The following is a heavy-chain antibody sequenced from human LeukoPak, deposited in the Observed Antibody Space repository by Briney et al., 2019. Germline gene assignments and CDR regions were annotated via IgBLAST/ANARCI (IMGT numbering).Heavy chain of an antibody. D-gene: IGHD6-25*01. CDR1: GYTFINYA. J-gene: IGHJ4*02. CDR2: INTNTGNP. V-gene: IGHV7-4-1*02. CDR3: TRGAAAEVDY. Sequence: ASVKVSCKASGYTFINYAMNWVRQAPGQGLEWMGWINTNTGNPTYAQGFTGRFVFSLDTSVSTAYLEINSLKADDTAIYYCTRGAAAEVDYWGQGTLVTVSA.